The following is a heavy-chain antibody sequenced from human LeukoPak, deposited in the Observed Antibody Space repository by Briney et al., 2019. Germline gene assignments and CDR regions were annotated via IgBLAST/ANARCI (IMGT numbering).Heavy chain of an antibody. Sequence: GGSLGLSCAASGFTFSSYAMSWVRQAPGKGLEWVSGISDSGGSTNYADSVKGRFTISRDNSKNTLYLQMNSLRAEDTAVYYCAQSLTRRGGDGLTSYWGQGTLVTVSS. CDR2: ISDSGGST. J-gene: IGHJ4*02. V-gene: IGHV3-23*01. CDR3: AQSLTRRGGDGLTSY. D-gene: IGHD2-21*02. CDR1: GFTFSSYA.